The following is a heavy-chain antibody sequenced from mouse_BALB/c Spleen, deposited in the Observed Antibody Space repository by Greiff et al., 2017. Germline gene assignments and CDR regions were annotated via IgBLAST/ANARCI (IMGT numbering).Heavy chain of an antibody. D-gene: IGHD6-2*01. Sequence: VQLQQSGAELVRSGASVKLSCTASGFNIKDYYMHWVKQRPEQGLEWIGWIDPENGDTEYAPKFQGKATMTADTSSNTAYLQLSSLTSEDTAVYYCSAWYGQSLYYAMDYWGQGTSVTVSS. V-gene: IGHV14-4*02. CDR1: GFNIKDYY. CDR2: IDPENGDT. CDR3: SAWYGQSLYYAMDY. J-gene: IGHJ4*01.